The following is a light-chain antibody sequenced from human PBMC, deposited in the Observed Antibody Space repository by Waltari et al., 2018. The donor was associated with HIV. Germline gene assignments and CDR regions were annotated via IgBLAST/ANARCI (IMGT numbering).Light chain of an antibody. Sequence: ILMTQSPATLSVSPGERVTLSCRASQSVRTNLVWYQQKPGQAPSLLIYGASTRAAGIPARFSGSGSGTEFTLTISSLQPEDFGVYYCQQYHSWPADTFDTFGQGTKLEI. CDR3: QQYHSWPADTFDT. V-gene: IGKV3-15*01. CDR1: QSVRTN. CDR2: GAS. J-gene: IGKJ2*01.